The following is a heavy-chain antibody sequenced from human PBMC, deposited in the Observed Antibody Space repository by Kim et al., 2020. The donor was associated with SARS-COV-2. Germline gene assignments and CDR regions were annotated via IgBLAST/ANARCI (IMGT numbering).Heavy chain of an antibody. CDR2: IIPIFGTA. V-gene: IGHV1-69*13. D-gene: IGHD3-10*01. CDR1: GGTFSSYA. J-gene: IGHJ6*02. Sequence: SVKVSCKASGGTFSSYAISWVRQAPGQGLEWMGGIIPIFGTANYAQKFQGRVTITADESTSTAYMELSSLRSEDTAVYYCARGLSRFGDYYGMDVWGQGTTVTVSS. CDR3: ARGLSRFGDYYGMDV.